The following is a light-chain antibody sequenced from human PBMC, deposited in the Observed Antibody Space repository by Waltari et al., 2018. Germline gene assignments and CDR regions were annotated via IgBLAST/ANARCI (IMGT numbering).Light chain of an antibody. V-gene: IGKV3-15*01. CDR1: QSLDSN. CDR2: GAS. CDR3: QQYNNWPPLT. J-gene: IGKJ4*01. Sequence: EIVLTQSPATLSVSPGERATLPCRASQSLDSNLAWYQQKPGQAPRLLIYGASTRATGIPARFSGSESGTEFTLTIRSLQSEDFAVYYCQQYNNWPPLTFGGGTKVEIK.